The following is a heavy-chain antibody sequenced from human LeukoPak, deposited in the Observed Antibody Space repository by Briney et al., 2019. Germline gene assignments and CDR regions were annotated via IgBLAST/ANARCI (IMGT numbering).Heavy chain of an antibody. D-gene: IGHD6-19*01. CDR2: ISYDGSNK. CDR3: AKDRDSSYSDY. V-gene: IGHV3-30*18. CDR1: GFTFSSYG. Sequence: PGGSLRLSCAASGFTFSSYGTHWVRQAPGKGLEWVAVISYDGSNKYYADSVKGRFTISRDNSKNTLYLQMNSLRAEDTAVYYCAKDRDSSYSDYWGQGTLVTVSS. J-gene: IGHJ4*02.